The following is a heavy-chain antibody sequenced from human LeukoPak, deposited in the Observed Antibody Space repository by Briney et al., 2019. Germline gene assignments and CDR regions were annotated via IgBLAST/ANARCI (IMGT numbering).Heavy chain of an antibody. CDR2: ISSTTTYI. V-gene: IGHV3-21*01. Sequence: PGGSLRLSCAASGFTFSSYSMNWVRQAPGMGLKWVSSISSTTTYIYYADSVKGRFTISRDNAKNSLYLQMNSLRAEDTAVYYCARAGSGADAFDIWGQGTMVTVSS. CDR3: ARAGSGADAFDI. J-gene: IGHJ3*02. CDR1: GFTFSSYS. D-gene: IGHD2-15*01.